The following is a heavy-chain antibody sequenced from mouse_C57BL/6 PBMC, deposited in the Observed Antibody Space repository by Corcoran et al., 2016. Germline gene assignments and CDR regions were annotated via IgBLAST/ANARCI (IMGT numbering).Heavy chain of an antibody. J-gene: IGHJ3*01. Sequence: EVQLQQSGPELVKPGASVKISCKASGYTFTDYYMNWVKQSHGKSLEWIGDINPNNGGTSYNQKFKGKATLTVDKSSSTAYMELRSLTSEDSAVYYCARSRTLGRDSAWFAYWGQGTLVTVS. V-gene: IGHV1-26*01. CDR3: ARSRTLGRDSAWFAY. D-gene: IGHD4-1*01. CDR2: INPNNGGT. CDR1: GYTFTDYY.